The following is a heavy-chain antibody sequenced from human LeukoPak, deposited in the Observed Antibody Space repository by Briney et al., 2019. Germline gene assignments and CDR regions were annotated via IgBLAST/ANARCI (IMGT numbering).Heavy chain of an antibody. Sequence: WASVKVSCKASGYTFTGYYMHWVRQAPGQGLEWMAWINPNSGGTYYAQNVHDRITMTRDTSISTAYMELSRLRSDDTAIYYCARANALYCSSTSCLFDYWGQGTLVTVSS. D-gene: IGHD2-2*01. CDR2: INPNSGGT. CDR3: ARANALYCSSTSCLFDY. CDR1: GYTFTGYY. V-gene: IGHV1-2*02. J-gene: IGHJ4*02.